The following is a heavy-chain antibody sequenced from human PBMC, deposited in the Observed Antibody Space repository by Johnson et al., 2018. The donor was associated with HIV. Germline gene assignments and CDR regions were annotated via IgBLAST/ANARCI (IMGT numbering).Heavy chain of an antibody. J-gene: IGHJ3*02. Sequence: VQLVESGGGLIQPGGSLRLSCAASGFTFSTYAMSWVRQAPGKGLEWVSAISGSGGSTYYADSVKGRFTISRDNAKNSLYLQMNSLRAEDTAVYYCASLSGSGGYSGASAFDIWGQGTMVTVSS. D-gene: IGHD1-26*01. CDR2: ISGSGGST. CDR1: GFTFSTYA. V-gene: IGHV3-23*04. CDR3: ASLSGSGGYSGASAFDI.